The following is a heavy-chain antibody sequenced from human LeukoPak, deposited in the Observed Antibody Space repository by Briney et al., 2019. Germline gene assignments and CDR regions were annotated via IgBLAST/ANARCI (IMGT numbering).Heavy chain of an antibody. D-gene: IGHD2-15*01. Sequence: ASVKVSCKASGYTFTSYYMHWVRQAPGQGLEWMGIINPSGGSTSYAQKFQGRVTMTRDMSTSTVYMELSSLRSEDTAVYYCARFGGYCSGGSCYGYFDYWGQGTLVTVSS. CDR1: GYTFTSYY. CDR3: ARFGGYCSGGSCYGYFDY. J-gene: IGHJ4*02. CDR2: INPSGGST. V-gene: IGHV1-46*01.